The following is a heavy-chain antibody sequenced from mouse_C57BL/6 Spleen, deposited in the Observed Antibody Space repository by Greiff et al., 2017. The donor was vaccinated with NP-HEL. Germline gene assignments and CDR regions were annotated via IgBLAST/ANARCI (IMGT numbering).Heavy chain of an antibody. Sequence: VQRVESGAELVRPGASVTLSCKASGYTFTDYEMHWVKQTPVHGLEWIGAIDPETGGTAYNQKFKGKAILTADKSSSTAYMELRSLTSEDSAVYYCTRSPNWNYFDYWGQGTTLTVSS. CDR3: TRSPNWNYFDY. CDR1: GYTFTDYE. D-gene: IGHD4-1*01. J-gene: IGHJ2*01. CDR2: IDPETGGT. V-gene: IGHV1-15*01.